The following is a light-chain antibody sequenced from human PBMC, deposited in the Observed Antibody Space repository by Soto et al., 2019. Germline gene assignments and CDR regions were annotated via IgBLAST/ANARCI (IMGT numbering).Light chain of an antibody. J-gene: IGKJ1*01. V-gene: IGKV1-5*01. CDR2: DAS. CDR3: QQYNSYSPWT. Sequence: ILMTQSPSSLSAFVGDRVPITCRASQSIRSWLAWYQQKPGKAPKLLIYDASNLESGVPSRFSGSGSGTEFTLTISSLQPDDFATYYCQQYNSYSPWTFGQGTKVDIK. CDR1: QSIRSW.